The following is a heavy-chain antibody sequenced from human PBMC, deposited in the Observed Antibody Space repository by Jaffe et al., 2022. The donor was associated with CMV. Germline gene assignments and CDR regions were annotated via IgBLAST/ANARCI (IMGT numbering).Heavy chain of an antibody. J-gene: IGHJ4*02. CDR2: INHSGST. Sequence: QVQLQQWGAGLLKPSETLSLTCAVYGGSFSGYYWSWIRQPPGKGLEWIGEINHSGSTNYNPSLKSRVTISVDTSKNQFSLKLSSVTAADTAVYYCASQYPIYSGYSSSWNDYWGQGTLVTVSS. CDR1: GGSFSGYY. D-gene: IGHD6-13*01. V-gene: IGHV4-34*01. CDR3: ASQYPIYSGYSSSWNDY.